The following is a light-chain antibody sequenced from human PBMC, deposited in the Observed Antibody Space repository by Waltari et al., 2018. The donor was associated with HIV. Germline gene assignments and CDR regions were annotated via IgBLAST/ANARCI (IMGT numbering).Light chain of an antibody. J-gene: IGLJ2*01. CDR1: SSNIGAGYD. CDR3: QSYDSSLSGGDVV. V-gene: IGLV1-40*01. Sequence: QSVLTQPPSVSGAPGQRVTISCTGSSSNIGAGYDVHWYQHLPGTAPKLLIYGNRNRPAGFPDRFSGSKSGPSASLAITGLQAEDEADYYCQSYDSSLSGGDVVFGGGTKLTVL. CDR2: GNR.